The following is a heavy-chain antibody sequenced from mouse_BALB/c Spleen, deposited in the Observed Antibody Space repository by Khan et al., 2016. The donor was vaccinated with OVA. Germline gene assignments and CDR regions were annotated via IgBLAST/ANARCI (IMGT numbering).Heavy chain of an antibody. Sequence: EVQLVESGPGLVKPSQSLSLTCTVTGYSITSDYAWDWIRQFPGNKLEWMGYISYGGSTSYNPSLKSRISFTRDTSKNQFFLQLNSVTTEDTTTYYCARKNYYVDAMDYWGQGTSVTVSA. J-gene: IGHJ4*01. V-gene: IGHV3-2*02. CDR3: ARKNYYVDAMDY. CDR1: GYSITSDYA. CDR2: ISYGGST. D-gene: IGHD1-1*01.